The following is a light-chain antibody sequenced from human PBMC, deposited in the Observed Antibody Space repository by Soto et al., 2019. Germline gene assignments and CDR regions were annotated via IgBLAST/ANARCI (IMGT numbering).Light chain of an antibody. V-gene: IGKV3-15*01. CDR1: QRVSSN. CDR3: QQYSDWPQT. J-gene: IGKJ1*01. Sequence: EIVMTQSPATLSVSPGERATLSCRASQRVSSNLAWFQQKPGQAPRLLIYGVSTRATGIPARFSGGGSGTQFSLTISSLQSEDFAVYYCQQYSDWPQTFGQGTKVEMK. CDR2: GVS.